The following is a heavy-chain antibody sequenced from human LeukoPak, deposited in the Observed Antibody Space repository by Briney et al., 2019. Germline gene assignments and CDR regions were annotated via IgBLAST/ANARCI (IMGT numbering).Heavy chain of an antibody. CDR1: GYTFTSYD. J-gene: IGHJ5*02. CDR2: MNPNSGNT. Sequence: ASVKVSCKASGYTFTSYDINWVRQATGQGLEWMGWMNPNSGNTGYAQKFQGRVTMTRNTSISTAYMELSSLRSEDTAVYYCARDGGVVPAAISRWFDPWGQGTLVTVSS. V-gene: IGHV1-8*01. CDR3: ARDGGVVPAAISRWFDP. D-gene: IGHD2-2*02.